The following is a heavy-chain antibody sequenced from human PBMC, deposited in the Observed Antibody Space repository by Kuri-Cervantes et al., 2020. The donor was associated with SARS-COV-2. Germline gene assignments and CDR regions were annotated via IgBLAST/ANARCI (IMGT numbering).Heavy chain of an antibody. D-gene: IGHD3-3*01. CDR1: GFTFDDYA. CDR2: ISGDGDSK. CDR3: AKSAYDFWSGYSFDY. J-gene: IGHJ4*02. Sequence: GESLKISCAASGFTFDDYAMYWVRQAPGKGLEWVSLISGDGDSKYYADSLKGRFTISRDNSKNSLYLQMNCLRTENTALYYCAKSAYDFWSGYSFDYWGQGTLVTVSS. V-gene: IGHV3-43*02.